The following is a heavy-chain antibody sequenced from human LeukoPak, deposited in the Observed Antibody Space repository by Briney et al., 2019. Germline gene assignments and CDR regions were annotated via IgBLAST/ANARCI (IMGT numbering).Heavy chain of an antibody. V-gene: IGHV4-39*01. CDR2: IYYSGST. CDR1: RGSISSSSYY. CDR3: ARRIGGVVPAASSMWYYYYMDV. D-gene: IGHD2-2*01. J-gene: IGHJ6*03. Sequence: PSETLSLTCTVPRGSISSSSYYWGWIRQPPGKGLEWIGSIYYSGSTYYNPSLKSRVTISVGTSKNQFSLKLSSVTAADTAVYYCARRIGGVVPAASSMWYYYYMDVWGKGTTVTVSS.